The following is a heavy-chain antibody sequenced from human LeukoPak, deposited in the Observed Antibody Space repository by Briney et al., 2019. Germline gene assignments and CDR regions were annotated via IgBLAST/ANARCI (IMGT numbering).Heavy chain of an antibody. CDR1: GFTFSSYA. D-gene: IGHD2-2*01. Sequence: PGGSLRLSCAASGFTFSSYAMNWVRQAPGKGLEWVSGTGSTGVSTFYADFVKGRFTVSRDNSKNTLSLQMNSLRAEDTAVYYCAKDPGVVPAHYFDYWGQGTLVTVSS. J-gene: IGHJ4*02. CDR2: TGSTGVST. CDR3: AKDPGVVPAHYFDY. V-gene: IGHV3-23*01.